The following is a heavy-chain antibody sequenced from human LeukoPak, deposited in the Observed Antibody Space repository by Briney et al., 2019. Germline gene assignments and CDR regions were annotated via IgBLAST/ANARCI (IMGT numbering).Heavy chain of an antibody. J-gene: IGHJ4*02. CDR1: GFTFSSYA. CDR3: AKDYRCSGGSCYVRTFDY. V-gene: IGHV3-23*01. Sequence: GGSLRLSCAASGFTFSSYAMSWVRQAPGKGLEWVSAISGSGGSTYYADFVKGRFTISRDNSKNTLYLQMNSLRAEDTAVYYCAKDYRCSGGSCYVRTFDYWGQGTLVTVSS. CDR2: ISGSGGST. D-gene: IGHD2-15*01.